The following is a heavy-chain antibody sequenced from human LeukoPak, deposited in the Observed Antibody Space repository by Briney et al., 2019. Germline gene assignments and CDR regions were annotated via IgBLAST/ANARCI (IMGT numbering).Heavy chain of an antibody. CDR3: ARGKQQLPFDY. CDR2: INHSGST. J-gene: IGHJ4*02. V-gene: IGHV4-34*01. CDR1: GGSFSGYY. D-gene: IGHD6-13*01. Sequence: PSETLSLTCAVYGGSFSGYYWGWIRQPQGKGLEWIGEINHSGSTNYNPSLKSRVTISVDTSKNQFSLKLSSVTAADTAVYYCARGKQQLPFDYWGQGTLVTVSS.